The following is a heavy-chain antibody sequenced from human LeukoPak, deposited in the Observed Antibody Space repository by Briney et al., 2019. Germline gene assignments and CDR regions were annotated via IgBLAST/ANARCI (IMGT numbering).Heavy chain of an antibody. Sequence: PGRSLRLSCAASGFTFDDYIIHCVRPAPGKGLEWVSVISWNSGSINYADSVKGTFTISRDNAKYSLYLQMNSLRAEDTSLYFCAKDVSSGWFDSWGQGTLVTVSS. CDR3: AKDVSSGWFDS. CDR1: GFTFDDYI. V-gene: IGHV3-9*01. D-gene: IGHD6-19*01. J-gene: IGHJ5*01. CDR2: ISWNSGSI.